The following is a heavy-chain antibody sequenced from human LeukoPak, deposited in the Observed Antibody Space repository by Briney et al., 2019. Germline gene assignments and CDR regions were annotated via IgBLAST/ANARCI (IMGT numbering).Heavy chain of an antibody. Sequence: SEALSLTCAVYGGSFSGYYWSWIRQPPGKGLEWIGEINHSGSTNYNPSLKGRVTISVDTSKNQFSLKLSSVTAADTAVYYCARGYDYVWGSYRYTEALDYWGQGTLVTVSS. CDR3: ARGYDYVWGSYRYTEALDY. CDR2: INHSGST. J-gene: IGHJ4*02. V-gene: IGHV4-34*01. CDR1: GGSFSGYY. D-gene: IGHD3-16*02.